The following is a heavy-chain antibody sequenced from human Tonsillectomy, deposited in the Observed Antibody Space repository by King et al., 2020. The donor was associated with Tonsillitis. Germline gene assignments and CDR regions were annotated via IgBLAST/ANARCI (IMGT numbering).Heavy chain of an antibody. CDR3: ALSFGEYGRGAFDI. D-gene: IGHD3-10*01. Sequence: VQLQESGPGLVKPSETLSLTCTVSGGSTSSYYWSWIRQPPGKGLEWIGYIYYSGSTNYNPSLKSRVTISVDTSKNQFSLKLSSVTAADTAVYYCALSFGEYGRGAFDIWGQGTMVTVSS. J-gene: IGHJ3*02. V-gene: IGHV4-59*01. CDR1: GGSTSSYY. CDR2: IYYSGST.